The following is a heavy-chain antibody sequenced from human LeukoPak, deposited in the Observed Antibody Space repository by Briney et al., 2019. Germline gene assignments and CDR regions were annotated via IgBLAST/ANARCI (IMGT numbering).Heavy chain of an antibody. Sequence: PSETLSLTCAVYGGSFSGYYWSWIRQPPGKGLEWVSSISSSSSYIYYADSVKGRFTISRGNAKNSLYLQMNSLRAEDTAVYYCASLVEMATIPLDYWGQGTLVTVSS. CDR1: GGSFSGYY. D-gene: IGHD5-24*01. V-gene: IGHV3-21*01. J-gene: IGHJ4*02. CDR3: ASLVEMATIPLDY. CDR2: ISSSSSYI.